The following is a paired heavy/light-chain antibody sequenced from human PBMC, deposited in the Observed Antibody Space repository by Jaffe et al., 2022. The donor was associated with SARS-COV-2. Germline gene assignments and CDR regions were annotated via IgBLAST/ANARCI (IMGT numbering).Light chain of an antibody. J-gene: IGKJ1*01. Sequence: DIQMTQSPSSLSASVGDRVTITCRASQGISNYLAWYQQKPGKVPKLLIYAASTLQSGVPSRFSGSGSGTDFTLTISSLQPEDVATYYCQKYNSVPRTFGQGTEVEIK. CDR2: AAS. CDR3: QKYNSVPRT. V-gene: IGKV1-27*01. CDR1: QGISNY.
Heavy chain of an antibody. V-gene: IGHV3-21*06. CDR3: ARDPNPSGDENYLDV. J-gene: IGHJ6*04. CDR1: GFTFSDYA. Sequence: EVQLVESGGGLVKPGGSLRLSCAASGFTFSDYAMNWVRQAPGKGLEWVSAISSSSGYIYYADSLKGRFTISRDNAKDSLYLQMNSLRAEDTAVYFCARDPNPSGDENYLDVWGKGTTVTVSS. D-gene: IGHD1-26*01. CDR2: ISSSSGYI.